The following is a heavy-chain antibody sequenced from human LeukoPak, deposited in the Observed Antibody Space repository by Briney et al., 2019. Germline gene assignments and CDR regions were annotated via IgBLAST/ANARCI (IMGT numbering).Heavy chain of an antibody. CDR1: GFTFSSYE. J-gene: IGHJ4*02. CDR2: ISSSGSTI. D-gene: IGHD3-22*01. V-gene: IGHV3-48*03. Sequence: PGGSLRLSCAASGFTFSSYEMNWVRQAPGKGLEWVSYISSSGSTIYYADSVKGRFTISRDNAKNSLYLQMNSLRAEDTAVYYCARDLTGWGESSGYSDYWGQGTLVTVSS. CDR3: ARDLTGWGESSGYSDY.